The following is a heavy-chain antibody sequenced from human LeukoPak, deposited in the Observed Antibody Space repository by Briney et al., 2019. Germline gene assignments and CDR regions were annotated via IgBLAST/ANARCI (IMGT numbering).Heavy chain of an antibody. D-gene: IGHD1-26*01. Sequence: SSVKVSCKASGYTFTGYYMHWVRPAPGQGLEWMGWINPNSGGTNYAQKFQGRVTMTRDTSISTAYMELSRLRSDDTAVYYCARDNLVGASDYWGQGTLVTVSS. CDR3: ARDNLVGASDY. CDR1: GYTFTGYY. CDR2: INPNSGGT. V-gene: IGHV1-2*02. J-gene: IGHJ4*02.